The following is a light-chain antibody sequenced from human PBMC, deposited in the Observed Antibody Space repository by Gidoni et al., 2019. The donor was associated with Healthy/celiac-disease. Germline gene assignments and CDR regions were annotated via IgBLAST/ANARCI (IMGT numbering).Light chain of an antibody. CDR2: KDS. CDR3: QSADSSGTPNWV. CDR1: ALPKQY. V-gene: IGLV3-25*03. J-gene: IGLJ3*02. Sequence: SYELTQPPSVSVFPGQTARITCPGDALPKQYAYWYQPKPGQAPVLVIYKDSERPSGIPERFSGSSSGTTVTLTISGVQAEDEADHYCQSADSSGTPNWVFGGGTKLTVL.